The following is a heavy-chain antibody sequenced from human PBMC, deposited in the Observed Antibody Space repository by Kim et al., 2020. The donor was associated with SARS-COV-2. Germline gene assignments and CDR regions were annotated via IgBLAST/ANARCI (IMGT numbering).Heavy chain of an antibody. J-gene: IGHJ4*02. CDR3: AKGGSLSGWDFDY. D-gene: IGHD6-19*01. CDR1: GFIFGDYA. CDR2: ITWNSGNI. V-gene: IGHV3-9*01. Sequence: GGSLRLSCAASGFIFGDYAMQWVRQAPGKGLEWVSGITWNSGNIGYADSVKGRFTISRDNAKNSLYLQMNSLGAEDTALYYCAKGGSLSGWDFDYWAWEP.